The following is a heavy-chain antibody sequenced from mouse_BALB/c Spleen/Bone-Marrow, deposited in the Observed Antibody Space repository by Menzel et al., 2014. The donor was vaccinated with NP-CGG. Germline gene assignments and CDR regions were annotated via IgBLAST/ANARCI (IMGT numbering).Heavy chain of an antibody. D-gene: IGHD2-10*01. CDR1: GFTFSDYY. CDR2: ISNGGGST. J-gene: IGHJ3*01. Sequence: VQLKESGGGLVQPGGSPKLSCATSGFTFSDYYMYWVRQTPEKRLEWVAYISNGGGSTYYPDTVKGRFTISRDNAKNTLYLQMSRLKSEDTAMYYCASTYYGNPFAYWGQGTLVTVSA. CDR3: ASTYYGNPFAY. V-gene: IGHV5-12*02.